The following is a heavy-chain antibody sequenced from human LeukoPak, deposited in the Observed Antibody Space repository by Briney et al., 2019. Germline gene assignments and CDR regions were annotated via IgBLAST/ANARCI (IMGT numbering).Heavy chain of an antibody. CDR1: GYTFTSYG. V-gene: IGHV1-46*01. CDR2: INPSGGST. J-gene: IGHJ4*02. CDR3: ARYGHSPYFDD. Sequence: ASVKVSCKASGYTFTSYGISWVRQAPGQGLEWMGIINPSGGSTSHAQKFQGRVTMTRDMSTSTVYMELSSLRSEDTAVYYCARYGHSPYFDDWGQGTLVTVSS. D-gene: IGHD4-17*01.